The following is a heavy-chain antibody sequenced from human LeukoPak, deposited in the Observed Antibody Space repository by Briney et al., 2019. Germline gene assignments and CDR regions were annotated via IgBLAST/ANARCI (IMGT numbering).Heavy chain of an antibody. Sequence: ASVKVSCKASGYTFTSHFMHWVRQAPGQGLEWIGIINPRGGSTSYTQKFQGRVTMTRDTSTSTAYMELRSLRSDDTAVYYCARVGATVDAFDIWGQGTMVTVSS. CDR3: ARVGATVDAFDI. CDR1: GYTFTSHF. J-gene: IGHJ3*02. CDR2: INPRGGST. D-gene: IGHD1-26*01. V-gene: IGHV1-46*01.